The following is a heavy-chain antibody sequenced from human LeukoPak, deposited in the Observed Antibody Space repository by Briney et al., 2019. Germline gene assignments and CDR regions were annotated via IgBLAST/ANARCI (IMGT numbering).Heavy chain of an antibody. Sequence: GGSLRLSCAASGFTFDGFAMHWVRQPPGKGLEWVSLITWDGSKTHYADSVKGRFTISRDDSKNSLFLQMNSLRPEDTALYYCVRDGGRWLTPEEYFDLWGRGTLVTVSS. D-gene: IGHD6-19*01. J-gene: IGHJ2*01. CDR2: ITWDGSKT. CDR1: GFTFDGFA. V-gene: IGHV3-43D*03. CDR3: VRDGGRWLTPEEYFDL.